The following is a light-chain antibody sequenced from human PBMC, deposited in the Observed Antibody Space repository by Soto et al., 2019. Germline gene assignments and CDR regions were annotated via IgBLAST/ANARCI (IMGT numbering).Light chain of an antibody. V-gene: IGKV3-15*01. Sequence: EIVMTQSPATLSVSPGERATLSCRASQSVSSNLAWYLHNPGQAPRLLIYGASTRPTGIPARFSGSGSGTEITLNISSLQSEDFAVYYCQQYKNWPRTFGHGTKVEIK. CDR3: QQYKNWPRT. CDR1: QSVSSN. CDR2: GAS. J-gene: IGKJ1*01.